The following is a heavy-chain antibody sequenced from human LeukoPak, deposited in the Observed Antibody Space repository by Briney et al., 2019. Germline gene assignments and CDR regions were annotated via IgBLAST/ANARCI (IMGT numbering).Heavy chain of an antibody. CDR1: GFTFTSDA. Sequence: PGGSLRLSCVASGFTFTSDAMNWVRQAPGKGLEWVSSTVSRGTTQYADSVKGRFTVSRDTSKNTLYLQMNSLRADDTAVYYWAKCSTSAYTTGWCNWIDPWGQGTLVTVSS. V-gene: IGHV3-23*01. CDR3: AKCSTSAYTTGWCNWIDP. J-gene: IGHJ5*02. D-gene: IGHD6-19*01. CDR2: TVSRGTT.